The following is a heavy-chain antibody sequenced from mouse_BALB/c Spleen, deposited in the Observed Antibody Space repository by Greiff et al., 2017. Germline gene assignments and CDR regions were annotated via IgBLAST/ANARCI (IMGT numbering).Heavy chain of an antibody. Sequence: EVKVVESGPSLVKPSQTLSLTCSVTGDSITSGYWNWIRKFPGNKLEYMGYISYSGSTYYNPSLKSRISITRDTSKNQYYLQLNSVTTEDTATYYCARFATPYGLFAYWGQGTLVTVSA. CDR1: GDSITSGY. V-gene: IGHV3-8*02. CDR3: ARFATPYGLFAY. J-gene: IGHJ3*01. CDR2: ISYSGST. D-gene: IGHD1-2*01.